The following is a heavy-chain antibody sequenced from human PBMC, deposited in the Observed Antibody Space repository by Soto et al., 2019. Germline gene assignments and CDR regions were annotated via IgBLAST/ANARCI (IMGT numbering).Heavy chain of an antibody. J-gene: IGHJ5*01. D-gene: IGHD3-16*02. CDR3: SRGSGEGAIWGRYRYSTHFDS. V-gene: IGHV4-59*01. Sequence: QVQLQESGPGLVKPSETLSLTCTVSGGSISSYYWSWIRQPPGKGLEWIGYIYYSGSTNYNPSLKSAVTISADTSGNQYSRKLRCVAAADAAVYCCSRGSGEGAIWGRYRYSTHFDSWGQGTLVTVSS. CDR1: GGSISSYY. CDR2: IYYSGST.